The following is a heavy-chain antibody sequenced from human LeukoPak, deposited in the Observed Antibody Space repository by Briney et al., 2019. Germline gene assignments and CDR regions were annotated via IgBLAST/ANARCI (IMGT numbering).Heavy chain of an antibody. D-gene: IGHD3-10*01. CDR3: ARGGVVESGVHY. CDR2: IRYDGSTT. CDR1: GFIFSNSG. V-gene: IGHV3-30*02. Sequence: GGSLRLSCAASGFIFSNSGMHWFRQAPGRGLQWVALIRYDGSTTFYAESVKGRFTISRDNSKNTLYLQMKSLRVEDTAIYYCARGGVVESGVHYWGQGTLVTVSS. J-gene: IGHJ4*02.